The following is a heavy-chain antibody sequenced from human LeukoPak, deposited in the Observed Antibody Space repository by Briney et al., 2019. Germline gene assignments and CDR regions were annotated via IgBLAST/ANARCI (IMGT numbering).Heavy chain of an antibody. D-gene: IGHD6-19*01. CDR1: GFTLSGYA. Sequence: GRSLRLSCAVSGFTLSGYAMHWVRQAPGKGLEWVAVISNDGSNTNYADSVKGRFTISRDKSKNTLYLQMNSLRAEDTAVYYCARDYYAGYKSGWYQINYWGQGTLVTVSS. CDR2: ISNDGSNT. J-gene: IGHJ4*02. CDR3: ARDYYAGYKSGWYQINY. V-gene: IGHV3-30*04.